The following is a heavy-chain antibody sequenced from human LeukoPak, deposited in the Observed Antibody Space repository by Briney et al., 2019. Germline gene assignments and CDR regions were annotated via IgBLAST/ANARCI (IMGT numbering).Heavy chain of an antibody. V-gene: IGHV3-23*01. CDR1: DFTFSSYA. D-gene: IGHD3-10*01. CDR2: ISSSGGNT. CDR3: AKDHYYGSGSVGVFDI. J-gene: IGHJ3*02. Sequence: GVSLRLSCAASDFTFSSYATSWVPQAPGKGLEWVSGISSSGGNTNYADTVKGRFTISRDNSKNTLYLQMNSLRAGDTAVYYCAKDHYYGSGSVGVFDIWGQGTMVTVSS.